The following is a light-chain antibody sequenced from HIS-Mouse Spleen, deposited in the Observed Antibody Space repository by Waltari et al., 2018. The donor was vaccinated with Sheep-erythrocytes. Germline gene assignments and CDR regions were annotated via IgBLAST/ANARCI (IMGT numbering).Light chain of an antibody. CDR1: SSNIGNNY. CDR2: DNK. CDR3: GTWDSSLSAGRV. Sequence: QSVLTQPPSVSAAPGQKVTISCSGSSSNIGNNYVSWYQQLPGTAPKLLIEDNKQRPSGIPDRFSGSKSGTSATLGITGLQTGDEADYYCGTWDSSLSAGRVFGGGTKLTVL. J-gene: IGLJ3*02. V-gene: IGLV1-51*01.